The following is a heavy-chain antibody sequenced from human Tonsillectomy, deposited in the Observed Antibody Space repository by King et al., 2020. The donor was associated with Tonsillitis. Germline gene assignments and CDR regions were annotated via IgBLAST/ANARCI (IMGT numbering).Heavy chain of an antibody. CDR3: ASYYDGSGSEDAFDI. Sequence: VQLVESGGGLVLPGGSLRLSCVASGFTFSKYWMSWVRQAPGKGLEWVANIEQYGTEEYYVDSVKGRFTISRDNAKNSLYLQMNNLRAEDTAVYYCASYYDGSGSEDAFDIWGQGTMVTVSS. D-gene: IGHD3-22*01. V-gene: IGHV3-7*03. CDR2: IEQYGTEE. CDR1: GFTFSKYW. J-gene: IGHJ3*02.